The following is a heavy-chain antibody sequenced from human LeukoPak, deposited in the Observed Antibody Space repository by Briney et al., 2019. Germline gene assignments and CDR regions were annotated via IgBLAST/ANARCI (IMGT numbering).Heavy chain of an antibody. Sequence: GGSLRLSCAASGFTFSSYAMSWVRQAPGEGLEWVSAISGSGGSTYYADSVKGRFTISRDNSKNTLYLQMNSLRAEDTAVYYCAKVYSSSWYFDYWGQGTLVTVSS. CDR3: AKVYSSSWYFDY. CDR2: ISGSGGST. D-gene: IGHD6-13*01. J-gene: IGHJ4*02. V-gene: IGHV3-23*01. CDR1: GFTFSSYA.